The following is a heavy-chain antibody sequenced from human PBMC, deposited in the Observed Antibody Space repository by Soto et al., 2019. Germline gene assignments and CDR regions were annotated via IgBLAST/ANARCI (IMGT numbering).Heavy chain of an antibody. V-gene: IGHV1-18*04. CDR3: ARGITFGGVIPYYYGMDV. J-gene: IGHJ6*02. Sequence: ASVKVSCKASGYTFTSYGISWVRQAPGQGLEWMGWISAYSGNTNYAQKLQGRVTMTTDTSTSTAYMELRSLRSDDTAVYYCARGITFGGVIPYYYGMDVWGQGTTVTV. CDR1: GYTFTSYG. D-gene: IGHD3-16*02. CDR2: ISAYSGNT.